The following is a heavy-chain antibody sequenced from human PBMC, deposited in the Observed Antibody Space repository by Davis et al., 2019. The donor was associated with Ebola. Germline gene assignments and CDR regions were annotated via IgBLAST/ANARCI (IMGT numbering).Heavy chain of an antibody. CDR1: GYTFTNYY. J-gene: IGHJ6*04. CDR3: ARGTRNGAAHYYYYALDV. V-gene: IGHV1-46*01. CDR2: INPNDGRT. D-gene: IGHD3-16*01. Sequence: AASVKVSCKASGYTFTNYYMHWVRQAPGQELEWMGMINPNDGRTIYAQKFQGRVTMTRDTSTSTAYMELSSLRSDDTAVYYCARGTRNGAAHYYYYALDVWSKGATVTVSS.